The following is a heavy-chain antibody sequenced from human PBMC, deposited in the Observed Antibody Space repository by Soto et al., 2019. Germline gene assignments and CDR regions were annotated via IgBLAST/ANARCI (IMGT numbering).Heavy chain of an antibody. CDR1: GFTFDDYA. Sequence: EVQLAESGGGLVQPGRSQRLSCAASGFTFDDYAMHWVRQAPGKGLEWVSGISWNSGIIVYADSVKGRFTISRDNAQNSLYLQMNSLRAEDTALYYCVKDMGTNGHDSFERWGQGTMVTVSS. CDR3: VKDMGTNGHDSFER. V-gene: IGHV3-9*01. J-gene: IGHJ3*02. CDR2: ISWNSGII. D-gene: IGHD2-8*01.